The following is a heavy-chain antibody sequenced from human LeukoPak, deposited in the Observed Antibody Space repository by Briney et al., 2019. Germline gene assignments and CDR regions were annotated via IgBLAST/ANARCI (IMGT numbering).Heavy chain of an antibody. CDR1: GGTFISYA. V-gene: IGHV1-69*05. Sequence: SVKVSFKASGGTFISYAISWVRQAPGQGLEWMGGIIPIFGTANYEQKLQGRVTMTTDTSTSTAYMELRSLRSDYTAVYYCATDTRWLQYIRASYYYGMDVWGQGTTVTVS. CDR3: ATDTRWLQYIRASYYYGMDV. J-gene: IGHJ6*02. CDR2: IIPIFGTA. D-gene: IGHD5-24*01.